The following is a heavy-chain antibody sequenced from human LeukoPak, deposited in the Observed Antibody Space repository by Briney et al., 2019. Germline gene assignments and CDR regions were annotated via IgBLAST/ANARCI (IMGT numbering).Heavy chain of an antibody. CDR3: ARDTGFPFFDY. CDR1: GYTFTGYY. V-gene: IGHV1-2*02. CDR2: INTNSGVT. J-gene: IGHJ4*02. Sequence: GASVKVSCKASGYTFTGYYLHWVRQAPGQGPEWMGKINTNSGVTGYAQKFQGRVTMTRDTSISTAYMELSSLTSDDTAVYYCARDTGFPFFDYWGQGSLVTVSS.